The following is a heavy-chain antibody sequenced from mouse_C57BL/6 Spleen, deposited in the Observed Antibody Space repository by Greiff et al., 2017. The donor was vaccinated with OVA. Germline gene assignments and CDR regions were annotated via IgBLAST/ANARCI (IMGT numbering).Heavy chain of an antibody. CDR3: ASPYGSSYWYFDV. CDR1: GFSLTSYG. CDR2: IWSGGST. Sequence: QVQLKESGPGLVQPSQSLSITCTVSGFSLTSYGVHWVRQSPGKGLEWLGVIWSGGSTDYTAAFISRLSISKDNSKSQVFFKMNSLQADDTAIYYCASPYGSSYWYFDVWGTGTTVTVSS. V-gene: IGHV2-2*01. J-gene: IGHJ1*03. D-gene: IGHD1-1*01.